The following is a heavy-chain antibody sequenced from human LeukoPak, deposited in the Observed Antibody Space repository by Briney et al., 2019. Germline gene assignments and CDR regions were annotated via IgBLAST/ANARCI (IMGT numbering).Heavy chain of an antibody. V-gene: IGHV3-15*01. D-gene: IGHD2-2*01. Sequence: GGSLRLSCAASGFTFSNAWMSWVRQAPGKGLEWVGRIKSKTDGGTTDCAAPVRGIVTISREDSNKTLYLQRNSLKTEDTAVYYCAPGQTTSRDSWGQGTLVTVSS. CDR1: GFTFSNAW. CDR3: APGQTTSRDS. J-gene: IGHJ4*02. CDR2: IKSKTDGGTT.